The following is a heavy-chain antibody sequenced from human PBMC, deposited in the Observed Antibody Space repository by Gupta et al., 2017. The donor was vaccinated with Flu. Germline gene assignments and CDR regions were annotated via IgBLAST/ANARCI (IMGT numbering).Heavy chain of an antibody. CDR3: ARCCYSDY. Sequence: QVQLVEFGGGVVQPGRSLGLPCAASGLTFGSYGMRWVRRAAGKGLEWVAVIWYDGSNKYYADSVKGRFTISRDNSKNTLYRQMNSLRAEDTAVYYCARCCYSDYWGQGTLVTVSS. V-gene: IGHV3-33*01. CDR2: IWYDGSNK. CDR1: GLTFGSYG. J-gene: IGHJ4*02.